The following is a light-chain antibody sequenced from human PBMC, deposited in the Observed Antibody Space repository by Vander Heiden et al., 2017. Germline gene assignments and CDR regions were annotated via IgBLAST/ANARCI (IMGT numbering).Light chain of an antibody. CDR1: QSISSY. J-gene: IGKJ3*01. V-gene: IGKV1-39*01. CDR3: QQCDSTFFT. Sequence: DIQMTQSPSSLSASVGDRVTITCRASQSISSYLNWYQQKPGKAPKLLIYAASSLQSGVPSRFSGSGSGTDFTLTISRLQPEDFATYYCQQCDSTFFTFGHGTKVDIK. CDR2: AAS.